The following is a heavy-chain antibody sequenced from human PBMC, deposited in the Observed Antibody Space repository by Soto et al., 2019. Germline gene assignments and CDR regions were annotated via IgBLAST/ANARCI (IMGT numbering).Heavy chain of an antibody. CDR1: GFTVSSNY. V-gene: IGHV3-66*01. Sequence: EVQVVESGGGLVQPGGSLRLSCAASGFTVSSNYMTWVRQAPGKGLEWVSVLYSGGSAYYAASVKGRFTISRDNSRNTLFLQMNSLRAEDTAMYYCGKGDASGYYDRFWGRGTLVTVSS. CDR3: GKGDASGYYDRF. CDR2: LYSGGSA. D-gene: IGHD3-9*01. J-gene: IGHJ4*02.